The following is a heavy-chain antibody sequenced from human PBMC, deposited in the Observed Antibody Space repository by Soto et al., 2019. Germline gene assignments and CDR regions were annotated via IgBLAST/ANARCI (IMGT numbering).Heavy chain of an antibody. Sequence: QIQLVQSGAEVKKPGASVKVSCKTSGYIFTNHDITWVRQAPGQGLEWMGWISAYDGNTDYAQKVQGRVTMTTDTYTSTAYMELRSLTSDDTAIYYCALTKGDVWGQGTTVTVSS. CDR3: ALTKGDV. CDR2: ISAYDGNT. J-gene: IGHJ6*02. D-gene: IGHD1-1*01. V-gene: IGHV1-18*01. CDR1: GYIFTNHD.